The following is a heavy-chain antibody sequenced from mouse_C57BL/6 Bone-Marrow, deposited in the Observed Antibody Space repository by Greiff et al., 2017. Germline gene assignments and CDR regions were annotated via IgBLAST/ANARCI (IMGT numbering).Heavy chain of an antibody. Sequence: VQLKESGPELVKPGASVKMSCKASGYTFTDYNMHWVKQSHGKSLEWIGYINPNNGGTSYNQKFKGKATLTVNKSSSTAYMELRSLTSEDSAVYYCARNGYDDAMDYWGQGTSVTVSS. V-gene: IGHV1-22*01. J-gene: IGHJ4*01. CDR3: ARNGYDDAMDY. CDR2: INPNNGGT. D-gene: IGHD2-2*01. CDR1: GYTFTDYN.